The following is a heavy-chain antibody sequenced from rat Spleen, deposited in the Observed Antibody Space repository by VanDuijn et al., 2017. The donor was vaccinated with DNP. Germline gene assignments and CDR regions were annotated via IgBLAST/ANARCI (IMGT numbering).Heavy chain of an antibody. Sequence: EVQLVESGGGLVQPGRSLKLSCVASGLTFSDYSMAWVRQAPKKGLDWVATIVYDGSGAYYGDSVTGRFTISRDNAKRTLYLQMDSLTSEDTATYYCATHGSISSISTGAMDVWGQGTSVTVSS. CDR2: IVYDGSGA. CDR1: GLTFSDYS. D-gene: IGHD1-2*01. CDR3: ATHGSISSISTGAMDV. J-gene: IGHJ4*01. V-gene: IGHV5S10*01.